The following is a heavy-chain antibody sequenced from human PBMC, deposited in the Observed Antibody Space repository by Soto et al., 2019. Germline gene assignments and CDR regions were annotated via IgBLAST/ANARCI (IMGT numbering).Heavy chain of an antibody. CDR2: TNGDGSTT. Sequence: PWGSLRLSCAASGFIFNNYWIHFFRQSPFEWLVWVARTNGDGSTTTYVGSAKGRFTISRDNAKNTVFLQMNSLRVEDTAVYYCGRGSGPRGRPYWGQGILVTVSS. CDR1: GFIFNNYW. J-gene: IGHJ4*02. CDR3: GRGSGPRGRPY. D-gene: IGHD1-26*01. V-gene: IGHV3-74*01.